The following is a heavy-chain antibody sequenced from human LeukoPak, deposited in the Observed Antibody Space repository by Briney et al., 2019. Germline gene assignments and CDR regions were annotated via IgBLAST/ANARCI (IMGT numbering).Heavy chain of an antibody. Sequence: SETLSLTCSVSGGSISSHFWTWIRQPPGKGLEWIGYVYYSGNTNYNPSLRSRVPMSVDTSKNPFSLKLSSVTAADTAVYYCARERYCSSTSCYETSGGYYYYYYYMDVWGKGTTVTISS. CDR2: VYYSGNT. J-gene: IGHJ6*03. CDR1: GGSISSHF. D-gene: IGHD2-2*01. CDR3: ARERYCSSTSCYETSGGYYYYYYYMDV. V-gene: IGHV4-59*11.